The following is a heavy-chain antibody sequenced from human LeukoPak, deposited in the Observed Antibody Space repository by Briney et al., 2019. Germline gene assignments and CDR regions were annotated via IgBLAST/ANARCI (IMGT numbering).Heavy chain of an antibody. D-gene: IGHD3-16*02. Sequence: SETLSLACTVSGASISSSTYYWGWIRQPPGKGLEWIGNIYYIGSTYYNPSLKSRVTISVDTSKNQFSLKLSSVTAADTAVYYCARHIGGRYYYYYMDVWGKGTTVTISS. CDR3: ARHIGGRYYYYYMDV. CDR2: IYYIGST. CDR1: GASISSSTYY. J-gene: IGHJ6*03. V-gene: IGHV4-39*01.